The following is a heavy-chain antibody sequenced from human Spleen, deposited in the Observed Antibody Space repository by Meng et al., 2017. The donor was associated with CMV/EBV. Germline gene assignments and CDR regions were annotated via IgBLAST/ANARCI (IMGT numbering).Heavy chain of an antibody. CDR3: ARDQVWEGGSYSLFDN. D-gene: IGHD1-26*01. J-gene: IGHJ4*02. CDR1: GGTFSSYA. V-gene: IGHV1-2*02. Sequence: ASVKVSCKASGGTFSSYAISWVRQAPGQGLEWMGWIHPRTGDTNYAQQFQGRVTLTRDTSINTGYMELTRLTSDDTAVYYCARDQVWEGGSYSLFDNWGQGTLVTVSS. CDR2: IHPRTGDT.